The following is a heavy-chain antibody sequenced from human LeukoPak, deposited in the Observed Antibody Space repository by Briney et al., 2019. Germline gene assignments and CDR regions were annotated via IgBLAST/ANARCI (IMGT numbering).Heavy chain of an antibody. V-gene: IGHV3-23*01. Sequence: PGGSLRLSCAASGFTFSSYAMSWVRQAPGKGLEWVSAISGSGSNTYYADSLRGRFTISRDNSKNTVLLQMNSLRAEDTAEYYCARERLVVGSAYFDFWGQGTLVTVSS. J-gene: IGHJ4*02. CDR2: ISGSGSNT. CDR1: GFTFSSYA. D-gene: IGHD1-26*01. CDR3: ARERLVVGSAYFDF.